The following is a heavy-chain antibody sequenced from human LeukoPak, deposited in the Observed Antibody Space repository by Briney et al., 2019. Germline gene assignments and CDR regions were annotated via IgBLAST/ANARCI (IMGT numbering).Heavy chain of an antibody. V-gene: IGHV5-51*01. J-gene: IGHJ5*02. Sequence: GESLKISCKGSGYSFTSYWIGWGRQMRGKGLEWMGIIYPGDSDTRYSPSFQGQVTISADKSISTAYLQWSSLKASDTAMYYCARQRKTYYYGSGSYTSNWFDPWGQGTLVTVSS. CDR1: GYSFTSYW. D-gene: IGHD3-10*01. CDR3: ARQRKTYYYGSGSYTSNWFDP. CDR2: IYPGDSDT.